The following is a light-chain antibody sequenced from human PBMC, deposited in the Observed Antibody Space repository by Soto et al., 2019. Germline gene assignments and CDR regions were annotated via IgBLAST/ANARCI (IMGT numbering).Light chain of an antibody. CDR2: GAS. CDR1: QSVSSN. V-gene: IGKV3-15*01. J-gene: IGKJ1*01. CDR3: QQYDDWPWT. Sequence: EIVMTQSPATLSVSPGERATLSCRASQSVSSNLAWYQQKPGQAPRLLIYGASTRATDIPARFSGSGSGTEFTLTISSLQYEDFAVYCCQQYDDWPWTFGQGTKVEIK.